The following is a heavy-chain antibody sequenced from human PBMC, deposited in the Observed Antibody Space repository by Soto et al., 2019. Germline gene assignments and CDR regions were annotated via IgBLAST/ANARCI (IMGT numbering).Heavy chain of an antibody. D-gene: IGHD3-10*01. CDR3: TTDRAGLWFGELSTTFDY. CDR2: NKSKTDGGTT. Sequence: GVSLSLSCAASGFPFSNAWMSWVRQAPGKGLEWVGRNKSKTDGGTTDYAAPVKGRFTISRDDSKNTLYLQMNSLKTEDTAVYYCTTDRAGLWFGELSTTFDYWGQGTLVTV. CDR1: GFPFSNAW. J-gene: IGHJ4*02. V-gene: IGHV3-15*01.